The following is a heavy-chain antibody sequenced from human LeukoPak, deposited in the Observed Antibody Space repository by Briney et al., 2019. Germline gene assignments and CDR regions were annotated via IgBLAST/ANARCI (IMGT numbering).Heavy chain of an antibody. V-gene: IGHV4-34*01. CDR3: ASLFGYYDSNGGFDY. J-gene: IGHJ4*02. D-gene: IGHD3-22*01. Sequence: SETLSLTCAVYGGPFRGYYWSWIPQPPGKGLEWIGEINHSGSTNYNPSLKSRVTISVDTSKNQFAPKLSSVTAADTAVYHCASLFGYYDSNGGFDYWGQGTLLTVSS. CDR1: GGPFRGYY. CDR2: INHSGST.